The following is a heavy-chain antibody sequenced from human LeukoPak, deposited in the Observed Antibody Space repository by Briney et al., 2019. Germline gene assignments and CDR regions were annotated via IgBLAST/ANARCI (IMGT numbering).Heavy chain of an antibody. J-gene: IGHJ6*02. V-gene: IGHV1-2*04. Sequence: ASVKVSCKASGYTFTGYYMHWVRQAPGQGLEWMGWINLTSGGPNYAQKFQGWVTMTRDTSISTAYMELSRLRSDDTAVYYCARGQGPLAVAGTYYYYGMDVWGQGTTVTVSS. CDR1: GYTFTGYY. D-gene: IGHD6-19*01. CDR2: INLTSGGP. CDR3: ARGQGPLAVAGTYYYYGMDV.